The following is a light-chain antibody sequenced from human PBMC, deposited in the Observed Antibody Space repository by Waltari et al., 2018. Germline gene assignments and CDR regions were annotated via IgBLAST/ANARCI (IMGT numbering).Light chain of an antibody. CDR2: DAS. CDR3: QRYDNLPIFA. CDR1: QDISNY. Sequence: DIQMTQSQSSLSQFVGDRVIMTCHARQDISNYLNWYQQKPGKAPKILSRDASKLETGVPTRFSGSQSRTDFTLTISSLQPEDVGTYYCQRYDNLPIFAFGPGTKVEIK. J-gene: IGKJ3*01. V-gene: IGKV1-33*01.